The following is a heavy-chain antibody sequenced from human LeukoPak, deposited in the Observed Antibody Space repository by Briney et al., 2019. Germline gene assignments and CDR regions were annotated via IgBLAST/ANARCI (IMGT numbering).Heavy chain of an antibody. CDR2: IYYTGIT. Sequence: SETLSLTCTVSGGSISGYYWSWLRQPPGRGLEWIGYIYYTGITNYNPSLKSRVTMSVDTSKNQFSLKLTSVTAADTAVYYCATVAAAGTEDFQYWGQGTLVAVSS. J-gene: IGHJ1*01. V-gene: IGHV4-59*01. CDR3: ATVAAAGTEDFQY. CDR1: GGSISGYY. D-gene: IGHD6-13*01.